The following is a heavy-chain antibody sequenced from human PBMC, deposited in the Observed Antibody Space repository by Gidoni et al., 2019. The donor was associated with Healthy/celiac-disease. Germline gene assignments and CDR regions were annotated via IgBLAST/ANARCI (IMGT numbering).Heavy chain of an antibody. CDR1: GFTVSSNY. CDR2: IYSGGST. V-gene: IGHV3-53*02. CDR3: ARVLAAADYYFDY. D-gene: IGHD6-13*01. Sequence: EVQLVETGGGLIQPGGSLRLSCAASGFTVSSNYMSWVRQAPGKGLEWVSVIYSGGSTYYADSVKGRFTISRDNSKNTLYLQMNSLRAEDTAVYYCARVLAAADYYFDYWGQGTLVTVSS. J-gene: IGHJ4*02.